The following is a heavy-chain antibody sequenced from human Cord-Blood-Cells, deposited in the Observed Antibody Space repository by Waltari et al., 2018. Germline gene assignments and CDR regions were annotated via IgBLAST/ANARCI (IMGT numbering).Heavy chain of an antibody. CDR3: ASAYYYDSSGYYYYGMDV. V-gene: IGHV3-74*01. CDR1: GFPFSSSW. Sequence: EVQLLESGGGLVQLGGSLRLSCAASGFPFSSSWLHWVRQAPGKGLVWVSRINSDGSSTSYADSVKGRFTISRDNAKNTLYLQMNSLRAEDTAVYYCASAYYYDSSGYYYYGMDVWGQGTTVTVSS. CDR2: INSDGSST. J-gene: IGHJ6*02. D-gene: IGHD3-22*01.